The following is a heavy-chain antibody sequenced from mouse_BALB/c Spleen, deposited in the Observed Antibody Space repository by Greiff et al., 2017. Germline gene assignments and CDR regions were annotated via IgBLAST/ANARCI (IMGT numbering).Heavy chain of an antibody. V-gene: IGHV7-3*02. CDR1: GFTFTDYY. CDR3: ARVYGNYGDYFDY. D-gene: IGHD2-1*01. CDR2: IRNKANGYTT. J-gene: IGHJ2*01. Sequence: EVHLVESGGGLVQPGGSLRLSCATSGFTFTDYYMSWVRQPPGKALEWLGFIRNKANGYTTEYSASVKGRFTISRDNSQSILYLQMNTLRAEDSATYYCARVYGNYGDYFDYWGQGTTLTVSS.